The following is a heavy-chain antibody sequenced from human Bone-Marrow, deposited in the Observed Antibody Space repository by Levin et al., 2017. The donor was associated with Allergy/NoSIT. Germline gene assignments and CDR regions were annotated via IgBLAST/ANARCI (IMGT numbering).Heavy chain of an antibody. CDR1: GFTFSTYS. J-gene: IGHJ2*01. V-gene: IGHV3-21*01. CDR3: ARDVYYDSSGYSDLDL. D-gene: IGHD3-22*01. CDR2: ITSKSNYI. Sequence: GGSLRLSCAASGFTFSTYSMNWVRQAPGKGLEWVSSITSKSNYIYYADSVKGRFTISRDNAKNSLYLQMNSLRAEDTAIYYCARDVYYDSSGYSDLDLWGRGSLVTVSS.